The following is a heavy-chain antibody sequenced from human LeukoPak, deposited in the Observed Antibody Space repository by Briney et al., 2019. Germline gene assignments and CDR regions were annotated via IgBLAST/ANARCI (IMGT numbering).Heavy chain of an antibody. D-gene: IGHD2-21*01. V-gene: IGHV3-23*01. J-gene: IGHJ6*02. Sequence: PGGSLRLSCAASGFTFSSYAMSWVRQAPGKGLEWVSAISGSGGSTYYADSVKGRFTISRDNSKNTLYLQMNSLRAEDTAVYYCAKRGLDYYYYYGMDVWGQGTTVTVSS. CDR3: AKRGLDYYYYYGMDV. CDR2: ISGSGGST. CDR1: GFTFSSYA.